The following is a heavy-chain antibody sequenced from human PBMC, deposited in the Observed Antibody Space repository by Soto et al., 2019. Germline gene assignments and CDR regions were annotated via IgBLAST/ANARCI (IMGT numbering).Heavy chain of an antibody. CDR1: GFAFSSYS. CDR3: ARDPLPDYDSSATDY. CDR2: ISSSSSYI. D-gene: IGHD3-22*01. V-gene: IGHV3-21*01. Sequence: GGSLILSCAASGFAFSSYSMNWVRQAPGKGLEWVSSISSSSSYIYYADSVKGRFTISRDNAKNSLYLQMNSLRAEDTAVYYCARDPLPDYDSSATDYWGQGTLVTVSS. J-gene: IGHJ4*02.